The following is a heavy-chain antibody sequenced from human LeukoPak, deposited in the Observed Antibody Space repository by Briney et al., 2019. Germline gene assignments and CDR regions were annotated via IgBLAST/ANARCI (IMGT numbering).Heavy chain of an antibody. V-gene: IGHV3-7*01. D-gene: IGHD2-2*01. CDR3: ARVDCSSISCPLDY. J-gene: IGHJ4*02. Sequence: PSETLSLTCAVYGGSFSGYYWSWIRQPPGKGLEWVANIKQDGSEKYYVDSVKGRFTISRDNAKNSLYLQMNSLRAEDTAVYYCARVDCSSISCPLDYWGQGTLVTVSS. CDR1: GGSFSGYY. CDR2: IKQDGSEK.